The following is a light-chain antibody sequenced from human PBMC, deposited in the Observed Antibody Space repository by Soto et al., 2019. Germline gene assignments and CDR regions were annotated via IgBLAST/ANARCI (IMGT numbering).Light chain of an antibody. CDR1: QSVGSN. V-gene: IGKV3-15*01. CDR2: GAT. CDR3: QQRDT. Sequence: ELMMTQSPVSLSVSPGERATLSCRASQSVGSNLAWYQQKPGQAPRLLIYGATTRATGIPARFSASGSGTEFTLTISSLQSEDFAVYYCQQRDTFGQGTKLEIK. J-gene: IGKJ2*01.